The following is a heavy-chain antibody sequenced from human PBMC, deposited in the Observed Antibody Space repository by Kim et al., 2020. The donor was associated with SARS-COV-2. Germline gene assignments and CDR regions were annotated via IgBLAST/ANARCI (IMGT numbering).Heavy chain of an antibody. D-gene: IGHD2-21*01. V-gene: IGHV4-34*01. CDR3: ARVPDEYCGGDCYIGISDAFDI. J-gene: IGHJ3*02. CDR2: INHSGST. Sequence: SETLSLTCAVYGGSFSGYYWSWIRQPPGKGLEWIGEINHSGSTNYNPSLKNRVTISVDTSKNQFSLKLSSVTAADTAVYYCARVPDEYCGGDCYIGISDAFDIWGQGTMVTVSS. CDR1: GGSFSGYY.